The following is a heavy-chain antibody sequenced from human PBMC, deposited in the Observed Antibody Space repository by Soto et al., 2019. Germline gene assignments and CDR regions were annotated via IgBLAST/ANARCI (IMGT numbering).Heavy chain of an antibody. CDR2: IWYDGSNK. V-gene: IGHV3-33*01. D-gene: IGHD3-3*01. CDR1: GVTFSSYG. CDR3: ARDTRRRITIFGVVPNYMDV. J-gene: IGHJ6*03. Sequence: PGGSLRLSCAASGVTFSSYGMHLVRQAPGKGLEWVAVIWYDGSNKYYADSVKGRFTISRDNSKNTLYLQMNSLRAEDTAVYYCARDTRRRITIFGVVPNYMDVWGKGTTVTVS.